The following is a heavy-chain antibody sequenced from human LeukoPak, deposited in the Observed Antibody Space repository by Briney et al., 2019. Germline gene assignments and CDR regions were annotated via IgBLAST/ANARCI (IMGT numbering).Heavy chain of an antibody. J-gene: IGHJ5*02. CDR1: GFTFSDYY. V-gene: IGHV3-11*01. D-gene: IGHD3-10*01. CDR3: ARDTMVEYNWFDP. CDR2: ISSSGSTI. Sequence: GGSLRLSCAASGFTFSDYYMSWIRQAPGKGLEWVSYISSSGSTIYYADSVKGRFTNSRDNAKNSLYLQMNSLRAEDTAVYYCARDTMVEYNWFDPWGQGTLVTVSS.